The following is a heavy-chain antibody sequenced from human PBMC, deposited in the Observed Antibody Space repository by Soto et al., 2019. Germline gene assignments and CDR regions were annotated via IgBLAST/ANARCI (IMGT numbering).Heavy chain of an antibody. Sequence: QEQLQQWGAGLLKPSETLSLTCAVYGGSFSGYYWSWIRQPPGKGLEWIGEINHSGSTNYNPSLKSRVTISVDTSTNQFSLKLSSVTAADTAVYYCARGPVNGGSGSYPNWYFDYWGQGTLVTVSS. J-gene: IGHJ4*02. D-gene: IGHD3-10*01. CDR2: INHSGST. V-gene: IGHV4-34*01. CDR3: ARGPVNGGSGSYPNWYFDY. CDR1: GGSFSGYY.